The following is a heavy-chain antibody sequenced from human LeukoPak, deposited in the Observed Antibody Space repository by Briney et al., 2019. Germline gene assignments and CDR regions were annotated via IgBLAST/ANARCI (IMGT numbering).Heavy chain of an antibody. CDR2: ISAYNGNT. CDR3: ARDRAVAGTRGYWFDP. J-gene: IGHJ5*02. D-gene: IGHD6-19*01. V-gene: IGHV1-18*01. Sequence: GASVKVSCKASGCTFTSYGISWVRQAPGQGLEWMGWISAYNGNTNYAQKLQGRVTMTTDTSTSTAYMELRSLRSDDTAVYYCARDRAVAGTRGYWFDPWGQGTLVTVSS. CDR1: GCTFTSYG.